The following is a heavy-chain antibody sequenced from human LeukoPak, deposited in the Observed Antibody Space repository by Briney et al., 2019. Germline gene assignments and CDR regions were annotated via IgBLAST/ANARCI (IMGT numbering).Heavy chain of an antibody. V-gene: IGHV5-51*01. CDR3: ARRGAVAGTLGAFDI. CDR2: IYPGDSDT. J-gene: IGHJ3*02. CDR1: GYSFTSYW. Sequence: GESLKISCKGSGYSFTSYWIGWVRQMPGKGLEWMGIIYPGDSDTRYSPSFQGQVTISADKSISTAYLQWSSLKASDTAMYYCARRGAVAGTLGAFDIWGQGTMVTVS. D-gene: IGHD6-19*01.